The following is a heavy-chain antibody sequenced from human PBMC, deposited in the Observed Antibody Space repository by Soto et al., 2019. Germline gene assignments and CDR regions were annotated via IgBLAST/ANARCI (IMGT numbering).Heavy chain of an antibody. V-gene: IGHV3-30-3*01. CDR2: ISYDGSNK. J-gene: IGHJ6*02. CDR1: GFTLSSYA. CDR3: ARDLWYRSSSSHYYGMDV. Sequence: SLGLSCAAAGFTLSSYAMHWVRQAPGEGLEWVAVISYDGSNKYYADSVKGRFTISRDNSKNTLYLQMNSLRAEDTAVYYCARDLWYRSSSSHYYGMDVWGQGTTVTVSS. D-gene: IGHD6-6*01.